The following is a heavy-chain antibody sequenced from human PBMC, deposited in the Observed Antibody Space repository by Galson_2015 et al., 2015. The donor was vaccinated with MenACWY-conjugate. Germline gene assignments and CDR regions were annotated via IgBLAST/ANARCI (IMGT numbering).Heavy chain of an antibody. J-gene: IGHJ4*02. CDR2: RYNSGST. D-gene: IGHD6-13*01. V-gene: IGHV4-39*07. CDR1: GASISSRGYY. CDR3: ARVLDLQLVDC. Sequence: SETLSLTCSVSGASISSRGYYWAWIRQPPGKGLEWIGTRYNSGSTYYNPSLMSGVTISVDTSKNQFSLKLISVTTADTAVYYCARVLDLQLVDCWGQGTLVTVSS.